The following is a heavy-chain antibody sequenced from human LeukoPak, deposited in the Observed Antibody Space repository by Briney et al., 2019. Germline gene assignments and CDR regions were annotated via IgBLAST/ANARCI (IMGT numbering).Heavy chain of an antibody. CDR2: IYYSGST. Sequence: SETLSLTCTVSGGSISSSSYYWSWIRQPPGKGLEWIGYIYYSGSTNYNPSLKSRVTISVDTSKNQFSLKLSSVTAADTAVYYCARHGLRQQLALDYWGQGTLVTVSS. CDR1: GGSISSSSYY. CDR3: ARHGLRQQLALDY. J-gene: IGHJ4*02. V-gene: IGHV4-61*05. D-gene: IGHD6-13*01.